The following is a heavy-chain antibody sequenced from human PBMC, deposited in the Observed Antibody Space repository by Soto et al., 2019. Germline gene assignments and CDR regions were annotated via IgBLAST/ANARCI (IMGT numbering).Heavy chain of an antibody. J-gene: IGHJ5*02. CDR2: IYSSGNT. CDR3: ARGQRFSDWFDP. D-gene: IGHD3-3*01. V-gene: IGHV4-4*07. CDR1: GGTISGYY. Sequence: PSETLSLTCSVSGGTISGYYWTWIRQPAGKGLEWIGRIYSSGNTKYNPSLQSRVTMSLDTSNNQFSLRLTSVTAADTAVYYCARGQRFSDWFDPWGQGTLVTVSS.